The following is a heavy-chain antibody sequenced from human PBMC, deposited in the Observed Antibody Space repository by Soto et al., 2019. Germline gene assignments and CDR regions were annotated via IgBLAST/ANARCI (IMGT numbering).Heavy chain of an antibody. Sequence: GWSLRLSCSASVFMFSAYWMSWFRQAPGKGLEWVANIHGDGGKIYYVDSVKGRFTISRDNAKRSLYLQMNSLRAEDTAVYYCARDFYGGYTYGPGDYWGQGALVTVSS. CDR1: VFMFSAYW. V-gene: IGHV3-7*01. J-gene: IGHJ4*02. CDR3: ARDFYGGYTYGPGDY. CDR2: IHGDGGKI. D-gene: IGHD5-18*01.